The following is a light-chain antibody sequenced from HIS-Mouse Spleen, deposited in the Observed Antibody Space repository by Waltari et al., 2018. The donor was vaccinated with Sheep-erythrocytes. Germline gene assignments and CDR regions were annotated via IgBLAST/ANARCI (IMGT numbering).Light chain of an antibody. J-gene: IGLJ3*02. CDR2: RNN. V-gene: IGLV1-47*01. Sequence: QSVLTQPPSASGTPGQRVTISCSGSSSNIGSNYVYWYQQLPGTAPKLLIYRNNQRPSGVPDRVSGSTAGTSASLAISGLRSEDEADYYCAAWDDSLSGPVFGGGTKLTVL. CDR1: SSNIGSNY. CDR3: AAWDDSLSGPV.